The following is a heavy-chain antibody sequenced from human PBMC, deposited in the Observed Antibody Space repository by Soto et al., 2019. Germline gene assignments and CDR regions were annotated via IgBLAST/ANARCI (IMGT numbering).Heavy chain of an antibody. J-gene: IGHJ6*02. CDR1: GYTFIRYG. CDR2: ISPYNDHT. D-gene: IGHD3-16*01. Sequence: QVQLAQSTGEVKKPGASVRVSCKASGYTFIRYGIAWVRQARGLGFEWMGWISPYNDHTVYAQKFQGRVTMTADTSTRTVYMNLRGLKSDDTAVYYCARGGYYDNSWGKLSHYGLDVWGQGTSVSVSS. CDR3: ARGGYYDNSWGKLSHYGLDV. V-gene: IGHV1-18*01.